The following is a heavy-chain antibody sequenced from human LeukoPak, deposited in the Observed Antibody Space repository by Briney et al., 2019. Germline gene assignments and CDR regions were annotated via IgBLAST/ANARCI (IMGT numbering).Heavy chain of an antibody. CDR2: IWYDGSNK. V-gene: IGHV3-33*01. Sequence: GGSLRLSCAASGFTFSSYGMHWVRQAPGKGLEWLAVIWYDGSNKYYADSVKGRFTISRDNSKNTLYLQMNSLRAEDTAVYYCAVTYDSSGYYFGYFQHWGQGTLVTVSS. D-gene: IGHD3-22*01. J-gene: IGHJ1*01. CDR1: GFTFSSYG. CDR3: AVTYDSSGYYFGYFQH.